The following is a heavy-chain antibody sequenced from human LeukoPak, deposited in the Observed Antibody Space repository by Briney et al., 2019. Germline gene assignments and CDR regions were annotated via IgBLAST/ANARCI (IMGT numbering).Heavy chain of an antibody. D-gene: IGHD5-18*01. CDR3: ARVWVDTGMVQRGFDP. CDR2: ISSTSSTI. V-gene: IGHV3-48*01. CDR1: GFIFSTFS. Sequence: GGSLRLSCAASGFIFSTFSMKWVRQAPGKGLEWVSYISSTSSTIYYADSVMGRFTISRDNAKNSLYLQMNSLRAEDTAVYYCARVWVDTGMVQRGFDPWGQGTLVTVSP. J-gene: IGHJ5*02.